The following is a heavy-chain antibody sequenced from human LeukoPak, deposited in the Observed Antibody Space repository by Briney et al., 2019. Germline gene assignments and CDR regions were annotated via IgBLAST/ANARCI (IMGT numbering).Heavy chain of an antibody. CDR1: GDSISSSSYY. CDR2: IYYSGGT. Sequence: PSETLSLTCTVSGDSISSSSYYWGWIRQPPGKGLEWIGSIYYSGGTYYNPSLKSRVTISVDTSKNQFSLKLSSVTAADTAVYYCVRRWFGETHYFDYWGQGTLVTVSS. V-gene: IGHV4-39*07. J-gene: IGHJ4*02. CDR3: VRRWFGETHYFDY. D-gene: IGHD3-10*01.